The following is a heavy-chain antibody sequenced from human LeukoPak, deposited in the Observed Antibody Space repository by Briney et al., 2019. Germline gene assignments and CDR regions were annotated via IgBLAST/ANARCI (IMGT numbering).Heavy chain of an antibody. CDR3: AKLGYCSSTSCSAGAFDI. J-gene: IGHJ3*02. CDR1: GFTFSSYA. D-gene: IGHD2-2*01. V-gene: IGHV3-23*01. CDR2: IIGSGGST. Sequence: GGSLRLSCAASGFTFSSYAMSWVRQAPGKGLEWVSAIIGSGGSTYYADSVKGRFTISRDNSKNTLYLQMNSLRAEDTAVYYCAKLGYCSSTSCSAGAFDIWGQGTMVTVSS.